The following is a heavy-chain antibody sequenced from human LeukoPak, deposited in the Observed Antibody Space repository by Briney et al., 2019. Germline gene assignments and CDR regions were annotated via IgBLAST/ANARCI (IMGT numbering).Heavy chain of an antibody. V-gene: IGHV3-30*03. CDR1: GFTFNSYW. CDR2: TAYDGSNE. J-gene: IGHJ6*02. CDR3: ARDMRGDYGDYSSSDYYYGMDV. D-gene: IGHD4-17*01. Sequence: GGSLRLSCAASGFTFNSYWMSWVRQAPGKGLEWVAVTAYDGSNEYYADSVKGRFTISRDNSKNTLNLQMNGLRAEDTAVYYCARDMRGDYGDYSSSDYYYGMDVWGQGTTVTVSS.